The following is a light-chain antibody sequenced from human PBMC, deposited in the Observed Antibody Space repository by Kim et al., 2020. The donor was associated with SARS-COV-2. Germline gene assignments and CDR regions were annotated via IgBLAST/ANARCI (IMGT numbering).Light chain of an antibody. CDR3: QQYGSSPRYT. V-gene: IGKV3-20*01. J-gene: IGKJ2*01. Sequence: SPGERATLSCRASQSVSCSYLAWYQQKPGQAPRLLIYGASSRATGIPDRFSGSGSGTDFTLTISRLEPEDFAVYYCQQYGSSPRYTFGQGTKLEI. CDR2: GAS. CDR1: QSVSCSY.